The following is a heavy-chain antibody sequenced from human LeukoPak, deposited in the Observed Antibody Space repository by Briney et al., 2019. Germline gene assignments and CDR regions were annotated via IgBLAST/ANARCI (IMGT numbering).Heavy chain of an antibody. CDR3: ARGRPRYAVIEAVEGDY. V-gene: IGHV4-34*01. CDR2: INHRVST. CDR1: GGSFRGYY. J-gene: IGHJ4*02. D-gene: IGHD6-13*01. Sequence: SETLSLTCAVYGGSFRGYYWSWIRPPQRKGLEWIGEINHRVSTNHNTSLKRRGTISVSTSTNQFSLKLSSVTAADAAVSYCARGRPRYAVIEAVEGDYWGQGTLVTVSS.